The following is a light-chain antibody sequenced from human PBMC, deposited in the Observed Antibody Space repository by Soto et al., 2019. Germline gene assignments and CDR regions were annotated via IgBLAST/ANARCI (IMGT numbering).Light chain of an antibody. CDR2: KAT. CDR1: QSISGW. CDR3: QQYYRYLWT. Sequence: DIQMTQSPSTLSASVGDRVTITCRASQSISGWLAWYQQKPGKAPKLLIYKATSLASGVPSRFRCSGSGTELILTIPSLQPDDFATNYCQQYYRYLWTFGRGIKVDIK. J-gene: IGKJ1*01. V-gene: IGKV1-5*03.